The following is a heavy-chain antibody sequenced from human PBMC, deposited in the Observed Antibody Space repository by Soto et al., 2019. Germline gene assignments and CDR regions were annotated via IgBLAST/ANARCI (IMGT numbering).Heavy chain of an antibody. V-gene: IGHV3-7*01. J-gene: IGHJ4*02. CDR2: IKQDGTEQ. CDR1: AFSFGSDW. Sequence: EVHLVESGGCLVQPGGSLRLSCAASAFSFGSDWMSRVRQAPGKRLEWVANIKQDGTEQYYVDSVKGRFTISRDNAKNSAYLQTTSPRAEDTAVYYCARIGWGYDYVWARYFDHWGQGTLVTVSS. CDR3: ARIGWGYDYVWARYFDH. D-gene: IGHD3-16*01.